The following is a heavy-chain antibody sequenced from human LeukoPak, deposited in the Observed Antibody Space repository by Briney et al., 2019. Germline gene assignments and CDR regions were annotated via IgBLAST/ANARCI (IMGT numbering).Heavy chain of an antibody. V-gene: IGHV4-59*01. CDR3: ARANGYNSPNDY. J-gene: IGHJ4*02. CDR1: GGSISSYY. CDR2: IYYSGST. D-gene: IGHD5-24*01. Sequence: SETLSLTCTVSGGSISSYYWSWIRQPPRKGLEWIGYIYYSGSTNYNPSLKSRVTISVDTSKNQFSLKLSSVTAADTAVYYCARANGYNSPNDYWGQGTLVTVSS.